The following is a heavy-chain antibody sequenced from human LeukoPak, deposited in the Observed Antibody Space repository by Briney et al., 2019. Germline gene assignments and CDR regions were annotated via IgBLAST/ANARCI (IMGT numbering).Heavy chain of an antibody. Sequence: AESLQISCWASAYRFNGYCSAWGGQMPGKGLEWMGVNYPDDSDTRYSPSFQGQVTISADKSVRTAYFQWSSLKASDTAMYYSVRPNVTSYYDSRGYDAFDVWGQGTMVTVSS. D-gene: IGHD3-22*01. CDR1: AYRFNGYC. V-gene: IGHV5-51*01. J-gene: IGHJ3*01. CDR2: NYPDDSDT. CDR3: VRPNVTSYYDSRGYDAFDV.